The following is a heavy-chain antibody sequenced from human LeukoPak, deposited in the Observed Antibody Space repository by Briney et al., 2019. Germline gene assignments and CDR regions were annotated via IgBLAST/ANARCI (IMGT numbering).Heavy chain of an antibody. CDR3: ARDFPGYSSSWYFGPYYYGMDV. Sequence: GGSLRLSCAASGFTFSSYGMHWVRQAPGKGLEWVAVIWYDGSNKYYADPVKGRFTISRDNSKNTLYLQMNSLRAEDTAVYYCARDFPGYSSSWYFGPYYYGMDVWGQGTPVTVSS. V-gene: IGHV3-33*01. J-gene: IGHJ6*02. CDR1: GFTFSSYG. D-gene: IGHD6-13*01. CDR2: IWYDGSNK.